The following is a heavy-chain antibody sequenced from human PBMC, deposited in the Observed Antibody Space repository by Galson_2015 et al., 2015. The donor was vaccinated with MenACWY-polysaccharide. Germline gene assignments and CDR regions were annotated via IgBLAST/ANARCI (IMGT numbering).Heavy chain of an antibody. CDR1: GFTVSANY. D-gene: IGHD1-26*01. CDR3: ARGASQVGGLASWSFDI. Sequence: SLRLSCAASGFTVSANYMSWVRQAPGRGLEWVSIIYVGGSRHYADSVKGRFTISEDNSKNTLYLQMNSLRAEDTAVYYCARGASQVGGLASWSFDIWGPGTMVTVSS. J-gene: IGHJ3*02. CDR2: IYVGGSR. V-gene: IGHV3-53*01.